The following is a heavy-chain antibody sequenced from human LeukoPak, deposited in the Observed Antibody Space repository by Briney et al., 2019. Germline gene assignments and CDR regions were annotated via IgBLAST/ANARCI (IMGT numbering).Heavy chain of an antibody. V-gene: IGHV3-33*06. CDR1: GFTFSHYG. J-gene: IGHJ4*02. Sequence: PGGSLRLSCAASGFTFSHYGMHWVRQTPGAGLEWVAVIWSDGSDKYYAKSVKGRFTISRNNSKNALFLQKNSLRAEDTAVYYCAKDTQRGFDYSNSLQIWGQGILVTVSS. CDR3: AKDTQRGFDYSNSLQI. D-gene: IGHD4-11*01. CDR2: IWSDGSDK.